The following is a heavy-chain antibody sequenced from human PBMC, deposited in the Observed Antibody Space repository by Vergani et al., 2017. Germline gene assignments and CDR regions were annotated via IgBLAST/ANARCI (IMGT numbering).Heavy chain of an antibody. CDR1: GGTFKNYA. D-gene: IGHD1-14*01. Sequence: QVQLVQSGAEVKKPGSSVTVSCKASGGTFKNYAISWVRLAPGQGLEWMGGIIPVYGTASYAEKFQVRVTITADEATSTAYMELSSLRSDDTAVYYCARQMGGYRNPGNSFDIWVEGRMLTVSS. CDR2: IIPVYGTA. J-gene: IGHJ3*02. V-gene: IGHV1-69*12. CDR3: ARQMGGYRNPGNSFDI.